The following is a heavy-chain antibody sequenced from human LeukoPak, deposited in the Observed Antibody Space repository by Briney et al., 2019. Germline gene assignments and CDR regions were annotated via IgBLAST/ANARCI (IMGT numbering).Heavy chain of an antibody. CDR3: ARVTRKTYGMDV. CDR1: GFTFSSYS. V-gene: IGHV3-21*01. CDR2: TSSSSSYI. J-gene: IGHJ6*02. D-gene: IGHD1-14*01. Sequence: GGSLRLSCAASGFTFSSYSMNWVRQAPGKGLEWVSSTSSSSSYIYYADSVKGRFTISRDNAKNSLYLQMNSLRAEDTAVYYCARVTRKTYGMDVWGQGTTVTVSS.